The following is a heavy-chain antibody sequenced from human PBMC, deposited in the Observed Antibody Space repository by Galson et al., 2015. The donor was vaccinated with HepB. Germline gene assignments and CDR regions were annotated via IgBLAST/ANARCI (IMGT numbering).Heavy chain of an antibody. CDR2: IYSGGST. V-gene: IGHV3-53*01. CDR3: ARDLRPGAVAPNFDF. D-gene: IGHD6-19*01. J-gene: IGHJ4*02. CDR1: GFTVSSNY. Sequence: SLRLSCAASGFTVSSNYMSWVRQAPGKGLEWVSVIYSGGSTYYADSVKGRFTISRDNSKNTLYLQMNSLRAEDTAVYYCARDLRPGAVAPNFDFWGQGTLVTVSS.